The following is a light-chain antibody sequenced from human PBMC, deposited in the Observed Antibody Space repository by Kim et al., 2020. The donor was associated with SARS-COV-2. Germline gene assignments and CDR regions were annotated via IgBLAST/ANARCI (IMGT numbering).Light chain of an antibody. J-gene: IGKJ4*01. V-gene: IGKV3-15*01. CDR1: QTIRNN. CDR2: SAS. CDR3: QQYNNWPPVT. Sequence: PGERATPSCRASQTIRNNLAWYQQEPGQAPRLLIYSASTRATGVPARFSGGGSGTEFTLTISSLQAEDSAVYYCQQYNNWPPVTFGGGTKVDIK.